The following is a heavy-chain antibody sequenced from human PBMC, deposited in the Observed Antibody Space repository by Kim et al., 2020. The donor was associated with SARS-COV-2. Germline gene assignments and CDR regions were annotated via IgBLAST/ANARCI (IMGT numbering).Heavy chain of an antibody. J-gene: IGHJ1*01. D-gene: IGHD6-13*01. CDR1: GFTFSSYS. V-gene: IGHV3-21*01. CDR2: ISSSSSYI. CDR3: ARDRPHRSWYLTAPEYFRH. Sequence: GGSLRLSCAASGFTFSSYSMNWVRQAPGKGLEWVSSISSSSSYIYYADSVKGRFTISRDNAKNSLYLQMNSLRAEDTAVYYCARDRPHRSWYLTAPEYFRHWGQGTLVTVSS.